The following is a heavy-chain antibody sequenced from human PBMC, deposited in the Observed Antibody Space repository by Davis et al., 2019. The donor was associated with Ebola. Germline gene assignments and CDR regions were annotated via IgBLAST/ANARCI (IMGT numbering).Heavy chain of an antibody. CDR3: ARDLSWVGATTSGGMDV. J-gene: IGHJ6*02. Sequence: MPSETLSLTCAVSGGSISSSNWWSWVRQPPGKGLEWNGEIYHSGSTNYNPSLKSRVTISVDNSKNQFSLKLSSVTAADTAVYYCARDLSWVGATTSGGMDVWGQGTTVTVSS. D-gene: IGHD1-26*01. CDR2: IYHSGST. CDR1: GGSISSSNW. V-gene: IGHV4-4*02.